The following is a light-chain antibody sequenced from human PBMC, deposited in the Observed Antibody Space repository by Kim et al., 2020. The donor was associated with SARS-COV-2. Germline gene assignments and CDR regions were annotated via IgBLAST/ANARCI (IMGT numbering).Light chain of an antibody. V-gene: IGKV1-5*03. CDR2: KAS. CDR3: QQYNSYSPYT. CDR1: QSISSW. Sequence: ASVGGRVTITCRARQSISSWLAWYQQKPGKAPKLLIYKASSLESGVPSRFSGSGSGTEFTLTISSLQPDDFATYYYQQYNSYSPYTFGQGTKLEI. J-gene: IGKJ2*01.